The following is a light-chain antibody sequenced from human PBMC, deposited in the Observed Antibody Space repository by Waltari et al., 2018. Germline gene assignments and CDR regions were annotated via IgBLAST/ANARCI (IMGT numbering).Light chain of an antibody. Sequence: QSALTQPASVSESPGQSITISCTGTSSDVGGYNYVSWYQHHPGKAPKLMIYDVSNRPSGVSDRFSGSKSGNTASLTISGLQAEDEADYFCSSYTSISTWVFGGGTKLTVL. CDR3: SSYTSISTWV. V-gene: IGLV2-14*03. CDR2: DVS. J-gene: IGLJ3*02. CDR1: SSDVGGYNY.